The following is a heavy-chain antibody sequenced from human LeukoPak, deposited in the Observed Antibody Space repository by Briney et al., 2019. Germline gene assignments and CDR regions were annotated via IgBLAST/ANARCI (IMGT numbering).Heavy chain of an antibody. CDR2: ISSSGSTI. J-gene: IGHJ4*02. Sequence: PGGSLRLSCAASGFTFSSYEMNWVRQAPGKGLEWVSYISSSGSTIYYADSVKGRFTISRDNAKNSLYLQMNSLRAEDTAVYYCARGRALLWFGELLVPFDYWGQGTLVTVSS. V-gene: IGHV3-48*03. D-gene: IGHD3-10*01. CDR1: GFTFSSYE. CDR3: ARGRALLWFGELLVPFDY.